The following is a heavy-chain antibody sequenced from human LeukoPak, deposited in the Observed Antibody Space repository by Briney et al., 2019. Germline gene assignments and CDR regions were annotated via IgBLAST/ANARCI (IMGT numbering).Heavy chain of an antibody. J-gene: IGHJ4*02. CDR3: ARDRLTTVTTFHFDY. CDR2: IWSDSTNK. D-gene: IGHD4-17*01. V-gene: IGHV3-33*01. CDR1: GFTFSTYA. Sequence: GGSLRLSCAASGFTFSTYAMPWVRQAPGKGLEWVAVIWSDSTNKYYADSVRGRFTISRDNSKNTLYLQMSSLRAEDTAMYNCARDRLTTVTTFHFDYWGQGTLVTVSS.